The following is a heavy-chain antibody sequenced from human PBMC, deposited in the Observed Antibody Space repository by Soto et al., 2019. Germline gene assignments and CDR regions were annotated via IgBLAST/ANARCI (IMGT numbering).Heavy chain of an antibody. CDR1: GFPFSNYL. J-gene: IGHJ4*02. CDR3: ARIGYSSASLDY. D-gene: IGHD6-19*01. Sequence: PGGSLRLSCAASGFPFSNYLMTWVRQAPGKGLEWVANMKQDGSVKQYLDSVKGRFTISRDNAKNSVYLQMNSLRAEDTAIYYCARIGYSSASLDYWGRGTLVTVSS. CDR2: MKQDGSVK. V-gene: IGHV3-7*01.